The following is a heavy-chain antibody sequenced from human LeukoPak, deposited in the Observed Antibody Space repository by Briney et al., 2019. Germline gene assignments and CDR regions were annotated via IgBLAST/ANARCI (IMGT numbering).Heavy chain of an antibody. Sequence: ESGPTLLKPTQTLTLTCTFSVFSLSTSGMCVSWIRQPPGKALEWLARIDWVDDKYYSTSLKTRLTISKDTSKNQVVLTMTNMDPVDTATYYCARMMVGEPRGFDYWGQGTLVTVSS. V-gene: IGHV2-70*11. J-gene: IGHJ4*02. CDR1: VFSLSTSGMC. D-gene: IGHD3-10*02. CDR3: ARMMVGEPRGFDY. CDR2: IDWVDDK.